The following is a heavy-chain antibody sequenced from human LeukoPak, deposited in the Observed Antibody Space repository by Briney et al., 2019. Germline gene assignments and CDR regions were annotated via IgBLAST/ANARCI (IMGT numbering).Heavy chain of an antibody. CDR1: GFTVSFNY. CDR3: ARGQGRTYSYYYMDV. J-gene: IGHJ6*03. D-gene: IGHD1/OR15-1a*01. Sequence: GGSLRLSCAASGFTVSFNYMSWVRQAPGKGLEWISVIYSGGSTYYADSVKGRFTISRDDSKNTLYLQMNSLRAEDTAIYYCARGQGRTYSYYYMDVWGKGTTVTVSS. CDR2: IYSGGST. V-gene: IGHV3-53*01.